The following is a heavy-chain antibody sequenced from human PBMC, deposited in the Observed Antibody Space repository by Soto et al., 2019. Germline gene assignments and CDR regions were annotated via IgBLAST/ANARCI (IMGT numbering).Heavy chain of an antibody. D-gene: IGHD3-22*01. V-gene: IGHV4-31*03. J-gene: IGHJ4*02. CDR2: IHYSGNT. CDR1: GDSIGTGGYY. CDR3: ATNHDDISGRTPLLFDS. Sequence: QVQLQESGPGLVKPSQTLSLTCTVSGDSIGTGGYYWDWIRQHPGKGPEWIGYIHYSGNTYYNPSLKSRLTISLDTSKNQFSLLLSSGTAADTAVYYCATNHDDISGRTPLLFDSWGQGTLVTVSS.